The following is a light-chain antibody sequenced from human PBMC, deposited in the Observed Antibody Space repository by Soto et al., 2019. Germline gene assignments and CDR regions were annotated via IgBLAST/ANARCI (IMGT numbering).Light chain of an antibody. Sequence: DIQMTQSPSTLSASVGDRVTITCRASQSVSSWLAWYQQKPGEVPKRLIYKASSLESGVPSRFCGSRSGTEFTLTISTLQPDDFVTYYCQQYSRNPLTFGGGTKVEI. CDR2: KAS. CDR3: QQYSRNPLT. V-gene: IGKV1-5*03. CDR1: QSVSSW. J-gene: IGKJ4*01.